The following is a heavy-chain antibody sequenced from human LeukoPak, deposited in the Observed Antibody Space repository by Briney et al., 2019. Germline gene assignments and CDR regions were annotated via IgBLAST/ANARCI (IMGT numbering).Heavy chain of an antibody. J-gene: IGHJ6*04. D-gene: IGHD6-19*01. CDR2: IKSKTDGGTT. V-gene: IGHV3-15*01. CDR3: TSTRRQWLVHYYYYYGMDV. CDR1: GFTFSNAW. Sequence: GGSLRLSCAASGFTFSNAWMSWVRQAPGKGLEWVGRIKSKTDGGTTDYAAPVKGRFTISRDDSKNTLYLQMNSLKTVDTAVYYCTSTRRQWLVHYYYYYGMDVWGKGTTVTVSS.